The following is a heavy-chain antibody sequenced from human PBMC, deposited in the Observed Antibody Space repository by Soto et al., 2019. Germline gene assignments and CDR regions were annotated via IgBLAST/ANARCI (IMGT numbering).Heavy chain of an antibody. V-gene: IGHV4-34*01. CDR3: XXXXXEYGRAARRNNWFDP. CDR2: INHSGST. CDR1: GGSFSGYY. Sequence: QVQLQQWGAGLLKPSETLSLTCAVYGGSFSGYYWSWIRQPPGKGLEWIGEINHSGSTNYNPSLKRRVTXSVDXSKNQFSLXXXSVXXXXXXXXXXXXXXXEYGRAARRNNWFDPWGQGXLVTVSS. J-gene: IGHJ5*02. D-gene: IGHD6-6*01.